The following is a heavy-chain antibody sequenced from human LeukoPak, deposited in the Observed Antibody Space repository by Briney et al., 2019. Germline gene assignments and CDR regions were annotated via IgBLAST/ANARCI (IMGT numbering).Heavy chain of an antibody. D-gene: IGHD6-19*01. Sequence: ETLSLTCTVSGDSVSSTSYYWGWVRQAPGKGLEWVSAISGSGGSTYYADSVKGRFTISRDNSKNTLYLQMNSLRAEDTAVYCCAILYSSGWYTGYWGQGTLVTVSS. CDR3: AILYSSGWYTGY. V-gene: IGHV3-23*01. CDR2: ISGSGGST. J-gene: IGHJ4*02. CDR1: GDSVSSTSYY.